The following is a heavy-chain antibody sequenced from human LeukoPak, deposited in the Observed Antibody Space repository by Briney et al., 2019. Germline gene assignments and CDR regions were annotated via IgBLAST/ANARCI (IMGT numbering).Heavy chain of an antibody. D-gene: IGHD6-19*01. CDR1: GFTFSSYA. J-gene: IGHJ4*02. Sequence: GRSLRLSCAASGFTFSSYAMHWVRQAPGKGLEWVAVISYDGSNKYYADSVKGRFTISRDNSKNTLYLQMNSLRAEDTAVYYCARDSDKQWLVRYYFDYWGQGTLVTVSS. CDR3: ARDSDKQWLVRYYFDY. V-gene: IGHV3-30*04. CDR2: ISYDGSNK.